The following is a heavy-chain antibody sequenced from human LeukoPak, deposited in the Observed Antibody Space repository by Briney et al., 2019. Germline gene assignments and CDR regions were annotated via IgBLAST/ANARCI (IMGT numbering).Heavy chain of an antibody. D-gene: IGHD3-22*01. CDR1: GFTFSSYA. Sequence: GGSLGLSCAASGFTFSSYAMSWVRQAPGKGLEWVSAISGSGGSTYYADSVKGRFTISRDNSKNTLYLQMNSLRAEDTAVYHCAISRDSSGYYYSWGQGTLVTVSS. J-gene: IGHJ4*02. CDR3: AISRDSSGYYYS. CDR2: ISGSGGST. V-gene: IGHV3-23*01.